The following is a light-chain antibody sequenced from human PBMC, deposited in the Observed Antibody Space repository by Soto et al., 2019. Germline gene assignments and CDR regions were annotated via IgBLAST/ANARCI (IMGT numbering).Light chain of an antibody. CDR1: ALPKQY. CDR3: QSADSSGTYPGL. V-gene: IGLV3-25*03. J-gene: IGLJ2*01. Sequence: SYELTQPPSVSVSPGQTARITCSGDALPKQYAYWYQQKPGQAPVLVIYKDSERPSGMPERFSGSSSGTTVTLTISGVQAEDEGDFYCQSADSSGTYPGLFGGGTKLTVL. CDR2: KDS.